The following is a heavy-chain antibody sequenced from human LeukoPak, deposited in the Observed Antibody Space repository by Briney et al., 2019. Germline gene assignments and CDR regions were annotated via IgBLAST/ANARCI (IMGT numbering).Heavy chain of an antibody. V-gene: IGHV3-48*04. Sequence: PGGSLRLSCAASGFTFSSYGMHWVRQAPGKGLEWVSYISSRDSIIYYADSVKGRFTISRDNAKNSLYLQMNSLRAEDTAVYYCARGPYTRLRYFDWLLSSNFDYWGQGTLVTVSS. D-gene: IGHD3-9*01. CDR3: ARGPYTRLRYFDWLLSSNFDY. CDR2: ISSRDSII. CDR1: GFTFSSYG. J-gene: IGHJ4*02.